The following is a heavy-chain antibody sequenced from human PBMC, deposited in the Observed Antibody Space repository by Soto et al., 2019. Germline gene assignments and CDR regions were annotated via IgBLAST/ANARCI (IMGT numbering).Heavy chain of an antibody. CDR3: ARTPWDGYTGYYFDY. V-gene: IGHV4-61*01. Sequence: SETLSLTCTVSNGSVSSGNYLWSWIRQAPGKGLEWIGNMYYSGSTNNNSSLKSRVTISVDKSKNQFSLKLSSVTAADTAVYSCARTPWDGYTGYYFDYWGQGTLVTVSS. D-gene: IGHD5-18*01. CDR1: NGSVSSGNYL. J-gene: IGHJ4*02. CDR2: MYYSGST.